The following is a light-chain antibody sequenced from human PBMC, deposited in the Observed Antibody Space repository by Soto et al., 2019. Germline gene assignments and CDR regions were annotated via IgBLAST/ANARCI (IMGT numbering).Light chain of an antibody. Sequence: EIVLTQFPATLSLSPDDGATLSCRASQSVSSSLAWYQQRRGQAPRLLIYDSSNRATVIPARFSGSGSGTGFSLMISSLEPAEFAVYYCQQRSVWSLTFGGGTRVEIK. CDR1: QSVSSS. CDR3: QQRSVWSLT. J-gene: IGKJ4*01. V-gene: IGKV3-11*01. CDR2: DSS.